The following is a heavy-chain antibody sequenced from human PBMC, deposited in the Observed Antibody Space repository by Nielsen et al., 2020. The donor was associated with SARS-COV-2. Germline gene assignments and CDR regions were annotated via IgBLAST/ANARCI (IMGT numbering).Heavy chain of an antibody. CDR2: IWYDGSNK. Sequence: GGSLRLSCAAPGSHVMHWVRQAPGKGLERVAVIWYDGSNKYYADSVKGRFTISRDNSKNTLYLQMNSLRAEDTAVYYCARDALDSSSWYGGYFDYWGQGTLVTVSS. CDR3: ARDALDSSSWYGGYFDY. J-gene: IGHJ4*02. D-gene: IGHD6-13*01. CDR1: GSHV. V-gene: IGHV3-33*08.